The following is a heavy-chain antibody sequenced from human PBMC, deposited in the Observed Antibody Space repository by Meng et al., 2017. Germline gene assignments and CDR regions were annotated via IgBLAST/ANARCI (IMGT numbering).Heavy chain of an antibody. CDR1: GDSGSSNSAA. D-gene: IGHD3-9*01. Sequence: QGQLQQSGPGLVKASPTLSLPCSLSGDSGSSNSAAWTWIRQSPSRGLEWLGRTYYRSKWYNDYAVSVKSRITINPDTSKNQFSLQLNSVTPEDTAVYYCARGTGQTGHFDYWGQGTLVTVSS. CDR2: TYYRSKWYN. J-gene: IGHJ4*02. CDR3: ARGTGQTGHFDY. V-gene: IGHV6-1*01.